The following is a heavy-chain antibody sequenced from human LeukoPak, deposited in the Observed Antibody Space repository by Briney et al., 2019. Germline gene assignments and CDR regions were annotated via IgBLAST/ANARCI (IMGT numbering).Heavy chain of an antibody. CDR3: ARGPPYCGGDCYSSFDY. CDR1: GGFLGVYY. D-gene: IGHD2-21*02. Sequence: PSETLSLTCALYGGFLGVYYGSWIRQPPGKGLEWLGEINHSGSTNYNPSLKSRVTISVDTSKNQFSLKLSSVTAADTAVYYCARGPPYCGGDCYSSFDYWGQGTLVPVSS. V-gene: IGHV4-34*01. J-gene: IGHJ4*02. CDR2: INHSGST.